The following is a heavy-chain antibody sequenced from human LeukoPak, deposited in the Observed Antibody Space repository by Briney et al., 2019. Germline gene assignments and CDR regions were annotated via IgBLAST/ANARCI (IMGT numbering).Heavy chain of an antibody. D-gene: IGHD5-18*01. CDR2: ISSSSSYI. J-gene: IGHJ4*02. CDR3: ARGGTRGYSYGSFDY. Sequence: PGGSLRLSCAASGFTFSSYSMNWVRQAPGKGLEWVSSISSSSSYIYYADSVKGRFTIPRDNAKNSLYLQMNSLRAEDTAVYYCARGGTRGYSYGSFDYWGQGTLVTVSS. V-gene: IGHV3-21*01. CDR1: GFTFSSYS.